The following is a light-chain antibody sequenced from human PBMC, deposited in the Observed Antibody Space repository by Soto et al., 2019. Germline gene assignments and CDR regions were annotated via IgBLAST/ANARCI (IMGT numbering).Light chain of an antibody. CDR1: QSFISTY. CDR3: QQYGTSPCT. J-gene: IGKJ2*02. V-gene: IGKV3-20*01. CDR2: DAA. Sequence: ETVLTQSPGTLSLSPGERATLSCRASQSFISTYLAWYQQKPGQAPRLLIFDAASRAPGIPDRVIGSGSGTDFTLTISRLEPEDFAVYFCQQYGTSPCTFGQGTKLEIK.